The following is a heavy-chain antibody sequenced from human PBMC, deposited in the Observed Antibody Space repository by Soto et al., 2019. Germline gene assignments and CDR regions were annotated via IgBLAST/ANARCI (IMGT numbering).Heavy chain of an antibody. CDR2: INAGNGNT. D-gene: IGHD3-10*01. CDR3: ARSRITMVRGVIGGYYYYGMDV. J-gene: IGHJ6*02. Sequence: ASVKVSCKASGYPFTSYAMHWVRQAPGQRLEWMGWINAGNGNTKYSQKFQGRVTITRDTSASTAYMELSSLRSEDTAVYYCARSRITMVRGVIGGYYYYGMDVWGQGTTVTVSS. V-gene: IGHV1-3*01. CDR1: GYPFTSYA.